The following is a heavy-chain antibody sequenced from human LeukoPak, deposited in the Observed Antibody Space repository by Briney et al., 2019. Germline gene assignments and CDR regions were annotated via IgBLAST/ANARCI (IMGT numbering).Heavy chain of an antibody. CDR3: ARGNRP. J-gene: IGHJ5*02. CDR1: GFTFSSYT. V-gene: IGHV3-30-3*01. Sequence: GTSLRLSCAASGFTFSSYTMRWVRQAPGKGLERVAVISYDGSNKYYADSVKGRFTISRDNSKNTLYLQMNSLRAEDTALYYCARGNRPWGQGTLVTVSS. CDR2: ISYDGSNK. D-gene: IGHD1-14*01.